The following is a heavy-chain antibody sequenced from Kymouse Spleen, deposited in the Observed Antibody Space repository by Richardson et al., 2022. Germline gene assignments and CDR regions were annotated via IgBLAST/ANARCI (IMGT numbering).Heavy chain of an antibody. Sequence: QVQLQESGPGLVKPSQTLSLTCTVSGGSISSGGYYWSWIRQHPGKGLEWIGYIYYSGSTYYNPSLKSRVTISVDTSKNQFSLKLSSVTAADTAVYYCARDGDFWSGYYTGAFDIWGQGTMVTVSS. V-gene: IGHV4-31*03. J-gene: IGHJ3*02. D-gene: IGHD3-3*01. CDR3: ARDGDFWSGYYTGAFDI. CDR1: GGSISSGGYY. CDR2: IYYSGST.